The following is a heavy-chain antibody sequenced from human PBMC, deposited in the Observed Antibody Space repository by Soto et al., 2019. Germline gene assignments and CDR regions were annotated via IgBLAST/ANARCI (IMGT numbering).Heavy chain of an antibody. Sequence: QVRLVQSGAEVQKPGASVKVSCKASGYTFINHAIHWVRQAPGQRLAWMGWITAGTATTTYSQKFQGRVAFTRDTSANTVYMELSSLKSEDTALYYCARDVGVASRYYYYYGMDVWGQGTTVTVSS. D-gene: IGHD6-6*01. J-gene: IGHJ6*02. CDR2: ITAGTATT. V-gene: IGHV1-3*01. CDR3: ARDVGVASRYYYYYGMDV. CDR1: GYTFINHA.